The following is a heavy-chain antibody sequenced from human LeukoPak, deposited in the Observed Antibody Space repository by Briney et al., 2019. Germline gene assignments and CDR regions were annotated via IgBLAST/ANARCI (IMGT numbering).Heavy chain of an antibody. J-gene: IGHJ4*02. CDR1: GGSISSYY. Sequence: SETLSLTCTVSGGSISSYYWSWIRQPPGKGLEWIGHIYYSGSTNYNPSLKSRVTISVDTSKNQFSLKLSSVTAADTAVYYCARVGSGSGYFDYWGQGTLVTVSS. V-gene: IGHV4-59*01. CDR2: IYYSGST. D-gene: IGHD6-19*01. CDR3: ARVGSGSGYFDY.